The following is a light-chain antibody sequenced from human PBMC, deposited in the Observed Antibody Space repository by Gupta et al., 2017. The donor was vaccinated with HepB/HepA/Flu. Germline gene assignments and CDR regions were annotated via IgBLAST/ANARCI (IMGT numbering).Light chain of an antibody. CDR2: LNSDGSQ. Sequence: QLFLTQSPSASASLGASVKLTCTLNSGHSTYAIAGHQQQPETGTPYWMKLNSDGSQTKGDGVPDRVSVSSSATALSINRYSLQSEDDYYSSSKNWTPDPFVFGYGTKITVL. CDR1: SGHSTYA. V-gene: IGLV4-69*01. J-gene: IGLJ1*01. CDR3: KNWTPDPFV.